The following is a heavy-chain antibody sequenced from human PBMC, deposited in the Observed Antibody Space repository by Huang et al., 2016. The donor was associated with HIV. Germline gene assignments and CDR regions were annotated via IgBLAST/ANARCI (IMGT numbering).Heavy chain of an antibody. Sequence: QLQLQESGPGLVKPSETLSLTYTVSGSSISISYYWGWIRQPPGKGLEWIGNIYYSGNISYNPSLKRRVNISVDTSKNHISQKVDSVTAADTAVYYCARPLTGTTALGYWGQGTLVTVSS. CDR3: ARPLTGTTALGY. D-gene: IGHD1-20*01. V-gene: IGHV4-39*01. J-gene: IGHJ4*02. CDR2: IYYSGNI. CDR1: GSSISISYY.